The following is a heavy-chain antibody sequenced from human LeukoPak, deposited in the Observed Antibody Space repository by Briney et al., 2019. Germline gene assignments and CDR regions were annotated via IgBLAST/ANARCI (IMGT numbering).Heavy chain of an antibody. CDR2: INHSGST. CDR3: QSRFLEWLLDY. Sequence: SETLSLTCAVYGGSFSGYYWSWIRQPPRKGLEWIREINHSGSTNYNPSLKSRVTISVDTSKNQFSLKLSSVTAADTAVYYCQSRFLEWLLDYWGQGTLVTVSS. D-gene: IGHD3-3*01. J-gene: IGHJ4*02. CDR1: GGSFSGYY. V-gene: IGHV4-34*01.